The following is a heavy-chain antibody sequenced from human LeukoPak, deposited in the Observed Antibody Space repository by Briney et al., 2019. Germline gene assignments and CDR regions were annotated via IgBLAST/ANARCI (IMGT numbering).Heavy chain of an antibody. CDR1: GYTFTDYY. Sequence: ASVKVSCKASGYTFTDYYLHWVRQAPGQGLEWMGWINPNNGDTGFAQKFQGRVTMTRDTSISTAYMEPTSLNSDDTAVYYCTRNNYGVNWFDPWGQGTLVTVSS. D-gene: IGHD5-24*01. J-gene: IGHJ5*02. CDR3: TRNNYGVNWFDP. V-gene: IGHV1-2*02. CDR2: INPNNGDT.